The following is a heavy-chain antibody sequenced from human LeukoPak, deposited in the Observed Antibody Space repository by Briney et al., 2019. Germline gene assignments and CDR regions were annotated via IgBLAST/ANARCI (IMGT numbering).Heavy chain of an antibody. Sequence: GGSLRLSCAASGFTVSSNYMSWVRQASGKGLEWVSVIYSGGSTYYADSVKGRFTISRDNSKNTLYLQMNSLRAEDTAVYYCAMGIAAAGNFDYWGQGTLVTVSS. CDR1: GFTVSSNY. J-gene: IGHJ4*02. V-gene: IGHV3-53*01. CDR3: AMGIAAAGNFDY. D-gene: IGHD6-13*01. CDR2: IYSGGST.